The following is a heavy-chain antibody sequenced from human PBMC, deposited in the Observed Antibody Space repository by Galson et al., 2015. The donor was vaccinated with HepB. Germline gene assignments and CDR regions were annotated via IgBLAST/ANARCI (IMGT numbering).Heavy chain of an antibody. CDR3: ARDGHGYCTNGVCYWEDY. J-gene: IGHJ4*02. V-gene: IGHV5-51*01. Sequence: QSGAEVKKPGESLKISCKGSGYSFTSYWIGWVRQMPGKGLEWMGIIYPGDSDTRYSPSFQGQVTISADKSISTAYLQMDSLRAEDTAVYYCARDGHGYCTNGVCYWEDYWGQGTLVTVSS. CDR2: IYPGDSDT. D-gene: IGHD2-8*01. CDR1: GYSFTSYW.